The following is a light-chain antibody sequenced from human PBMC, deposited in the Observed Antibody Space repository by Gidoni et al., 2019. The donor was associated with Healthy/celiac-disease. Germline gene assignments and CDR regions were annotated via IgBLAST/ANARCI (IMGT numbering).Light chain of an antibody. CDR2: DAS. CDR1: QSVSSY. Sequence: EIVLTQSPATLSLSPGERATLSCRASQSVSSYLAWYQQKPGQAPRLLIYDASNRATGIPARFSGSGSGTDFTLTIISLEPEDFAVYYCQQRSNWPKTFGGXTKVEIK. V-gene: IGKV3-11*01. J-gene: IGKJ4*01. CDR3: QQRSNWPKT.